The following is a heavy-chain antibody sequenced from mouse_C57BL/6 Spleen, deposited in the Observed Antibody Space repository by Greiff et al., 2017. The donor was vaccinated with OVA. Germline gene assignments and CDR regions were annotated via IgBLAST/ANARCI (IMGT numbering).Heavy chain of an antibody. D-gene: IGHD2-10*02. V-gene: IGHV14-4*01. Sequence: EVQLQESGAELVRPGASVKLSCTASGFNIKDDYMHWVKQRPEQGLEWIGWIDPENGDTEYASKFQGKATITADTSSNTAYLQLSSLTSEDTAVYYCTTRYGNRFDYWGQGTTLTVSS. CDR3: TTRYGNRFDY. CDR2: IDPENGDT. CDR1: GFNIKDDY. J-gene: IGHJ2*01.